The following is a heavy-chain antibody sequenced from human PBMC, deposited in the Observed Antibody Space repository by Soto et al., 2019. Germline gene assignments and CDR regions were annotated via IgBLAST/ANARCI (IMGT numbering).Heavy chain of an antibody. V-gene: IGHV4-59*01. D-gene: IGHD3-10*01. CDR2: IYYNGFT. J-gene: IGHJ5*02. CDR3: ARSSFYGSSPLWFDP. CDR1: GGAISSFC. Sequence: PSETLSLTCTVSGGAISSFCWSWIRQPPGKGLEWIGHIYYNGFTTYNPSLKSRVTISVDTSKNQFSLELTSVTAADTAVYYCARSSFYGSSPLWFDPWGQGTLVTVS.